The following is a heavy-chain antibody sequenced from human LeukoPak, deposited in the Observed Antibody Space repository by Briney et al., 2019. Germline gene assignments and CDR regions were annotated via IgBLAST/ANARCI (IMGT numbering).Heavy chain of an antibody. J-gene: IGHJ4*02. CDR3: AKAGTKYYDSSGIDY. CDR2: IRGSGGST. V-gene: IGHV3-23*01. Sequence: GGSLRLSCAASEFTFSSYAMRWVRQAPGKGLEWVSAIRGSGGSTYYADSVKGRFTISRDNSKNTLYLQMNSLRAEDTAVYYCAKAGTKYYDSSGIDYWGQRTLVTVSS. D-gene: IGHD3-22*01. CDR1: EFTFSSYA.